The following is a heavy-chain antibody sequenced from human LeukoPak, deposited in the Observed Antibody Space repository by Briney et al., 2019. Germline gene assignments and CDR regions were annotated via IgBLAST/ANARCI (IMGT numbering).Heavy chain of an antibody. J-gene: IGHJ4*02. CDR3: ARGMVRGVMIDY. CDR1: GFTFDNYA. CDR2: ISGSGGST. Sequence: GGSLRLSCAASGFTFDNYAMTWVRQGPGKGLEWIATISGSGGSTYYADSVKGRFTISRDNSKNTLYLQMNSLRAEDTAVYYCARGMVRGVMIDYWGQGTLVTVSS. V-gene: IGHV3-23*01. D-gene: IGHD3-10*01.